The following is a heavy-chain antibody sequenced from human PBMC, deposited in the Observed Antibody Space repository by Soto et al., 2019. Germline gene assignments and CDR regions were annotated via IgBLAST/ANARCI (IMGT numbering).Heavy chain of an antibody. Sequence: GGSLRLSCVASGFTFSNYNMNWVRQAPGKGLEWVSSISSGSNYIVYADSMKGRFTISRDNAKNSLYLEMSSLRVEDTAVYFCARNDEGGSRRWGQGTLVTVSS. V-gene: IGHV3-21*01. CDR3: ARNDEGGSRR. CDR1: GFTFSNYN. D-gene: IGHD2-2*01. CDR2: ISSGSNYI. J-gene: IGHJ4*02.